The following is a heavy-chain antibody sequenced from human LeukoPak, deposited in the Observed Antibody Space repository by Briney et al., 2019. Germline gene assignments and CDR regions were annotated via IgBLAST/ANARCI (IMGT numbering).Heavy chain of an antibody. V-gene: IGHV7-4-1*02. D-gene: IGHD3-10*01. CDR2: INTNTGNP. CDR1: GYTFTSYA. J-gene: IGHJ4*02. CDR3: ARDRDLLWFGELSPSFYFDY. Sequence: GASVKVSCKASGYTFTSYAMNWVRQAPGQGLEWMGWINTNTGNPTYAQGFTGRFVFSLDTSVSTAYLQISSLKAGDTAVYYCARDRDLLWFGELSPSFYFDYWGQGTLVTVSS.